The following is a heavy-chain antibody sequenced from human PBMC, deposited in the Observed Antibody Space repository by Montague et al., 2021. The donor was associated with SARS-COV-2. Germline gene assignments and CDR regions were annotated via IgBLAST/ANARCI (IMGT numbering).Heavy chain of an antibody. Sequence: TLSLTCTVSGGSISSGGYYWSWIRQHPGKGLEWIGYIYYSGSTYYNPSLKSRVTISVDTSKNQFSLKLSSVTAADTAVYYCARVYYDFWSGSTANWYYGMDVWGQGTTVTVSS. CDR3: ARVYYDFWSGSTANWYYGMDV. V-gene: IGHV4-31*03. CDR2: IYYSGST. D-gene: IGHD3-3*01. CDR1: GGSISSGGYY. J-gene: IGHJ6*02.